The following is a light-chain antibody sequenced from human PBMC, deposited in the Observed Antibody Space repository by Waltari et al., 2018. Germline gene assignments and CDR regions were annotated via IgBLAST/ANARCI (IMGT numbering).Light chain of an antibody. CDR1: SSDVGGYNF. V-gene: IGLV2-14*03. J-gene: IGLJ2*01. CDR2: DVT. Sequence: QFALTQPASVSGSPGQSITISCTGTSSDVGGYNFVPWYQQHPGKAPKLMVYDVTNRPSGVSNRFSGSKSGNTASLTISGLQAEDEADYYCSSYTSSISVVFGGGTKLTVL. CDR3: SSYTSSISVV.